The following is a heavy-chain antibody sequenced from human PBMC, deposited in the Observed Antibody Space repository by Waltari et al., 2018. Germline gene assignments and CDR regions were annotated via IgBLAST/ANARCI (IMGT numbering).Heavy chain of an antibody. J-gene: IGHJ3*02. Sequence: QVQLVQSGAEVKKPGSSVKVSCKASGGTFSSYAISWVRQAPGQGLEWMGRINPNSGGTNYAQKFQGRVTMTRDTSISTAYMELSRLRSDDTAVYYCASYRITRDAFDIWGQGTMVTVSS. D-gene: IGHD3-10*01. CDR3: ASYRITRDAFDI. CDR1: GGTFSSYA. CDR2: INPNSGGT. V-gene: IGHV1-2*06.